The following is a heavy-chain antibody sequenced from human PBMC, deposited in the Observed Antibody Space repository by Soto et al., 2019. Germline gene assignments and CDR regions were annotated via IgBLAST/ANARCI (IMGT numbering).Heavy chain of an antibody. J-gene: IGHJ4*02. CDR1: GFTCSSYA. CDR3: AKDYYGSGSYYY. CDR2: ISGSGGST. D-gene: IGHD3-10*01. V-gene: IGHV3-23*01. Sequence: GGSLRLSCAASGFTCSSYAMSWVRQAPGKGLEWVSAISGSGGSTYYADSVKGRFTISRDNSKNTLYLQMNSLRAEDTAVYYCAKDYYGSGSYYYWGQGTLVTVSS.